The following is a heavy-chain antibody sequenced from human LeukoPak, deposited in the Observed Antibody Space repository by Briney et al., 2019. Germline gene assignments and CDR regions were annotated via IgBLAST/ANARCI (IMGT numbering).Heavy chain of an antibody. CDR1: GFTFSSYS. J-gene: IGHJ5*02. D-gene: IGHD6-6*01. V-gene: IGHV3-21*01. CDR3: VRDPYPYSRSPNWFDP. CDR2: ISSSSSYI. Sequence: GGSLRLSCAASGFTFSSYSMNWVRQAPGKGLEWVSSISSSSSYIYYADSVKGRFTISRDNAKNSLYLQMNSLRAEDTAVYYCVRDPYPYSRSPNWFDPWGQGTLVTVSS.